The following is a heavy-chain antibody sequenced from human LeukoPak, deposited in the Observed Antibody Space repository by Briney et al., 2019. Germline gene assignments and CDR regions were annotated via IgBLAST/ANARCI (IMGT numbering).Heavy chain of an antibody. D-gene: IGHD3-10*01. CDR3: ARQYGSGSPYDSDY. V-gene: IGHV1-18*01. CDR1: GYIFPSYG. Sequence: ASVKVSCKASGYIFPSYGITWVRQAPGQGLEWMGWISAYSGNTKYAQKFQGRVTMTTDTPTSTAYMELRSLRSDDTAVYYCARQYGSGSPYDSDYWGQGTLVTVSS. J-gene: IGHJ4*02. CDR2: ISAYSGNT.